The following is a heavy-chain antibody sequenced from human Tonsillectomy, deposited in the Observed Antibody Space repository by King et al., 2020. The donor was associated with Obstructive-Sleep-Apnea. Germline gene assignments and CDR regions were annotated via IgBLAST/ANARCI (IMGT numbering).Heavy chain of an antibody. D-gene: IGHD3-10*01. CDR2: INSDVSST. Sequence: VQLVESGGALVQPGGSLRLSCAASGFTFISYWMHWVRQAPGKGLVGVSLINSDVSSTSYADSVKGRFTISRDNAKNTLYLQINSLRAEDTAVNFCARDRVVRGYYYYYGMDVWGQGTAVTVSS. J-gene: IGHJ6*02. CDR3: ARDRVVRGYYYYYGMDV. V-gene: IGHV3-74*01. CDR1: GFTFISYW.